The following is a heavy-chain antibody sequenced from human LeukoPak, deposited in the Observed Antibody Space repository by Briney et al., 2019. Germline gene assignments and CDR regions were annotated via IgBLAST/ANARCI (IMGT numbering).Heavy chain of an antibody. V-gene: IGHV3-7*01. D-gene: IGHD2-8*02. CDR1: GFTFSSYA. J-gene: IGHJ4*02. CDR2: IKQDGSEK. Sequence: GGSLRLSFAASGFTFSSYAMSWVRQAPGKGLEWVANIKQDGSEKRYVDPVKGRFTISRDNAKNSLYLQMNSLRAEDTAVYYCARAPATNEWRCMDYWGQGTLVTVSS. CDR3: ARAPATNEWRCMDY.